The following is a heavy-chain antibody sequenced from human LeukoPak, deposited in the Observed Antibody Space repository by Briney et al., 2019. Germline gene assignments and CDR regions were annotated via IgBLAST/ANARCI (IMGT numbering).Heavy chain of an antibody. Sequence: GGSLRLSCAASGFTFSSYAVSWVRQAPGKGLEWVSAISGSGGSTYYADSVKGRFTISRDNSKNTLYLQMNSLRAEDTAAYYCAEWRKYLKGGFDPWGQGTLVTVSS. CDR2: ISGSGGST. V-gene: IGHV3-23*01. J-gene: IGHJ5*02. CDR3: AEWRKYLKGGFDP. D-gene: IGHD1-14*01. CDR1: GFTFSSYA.